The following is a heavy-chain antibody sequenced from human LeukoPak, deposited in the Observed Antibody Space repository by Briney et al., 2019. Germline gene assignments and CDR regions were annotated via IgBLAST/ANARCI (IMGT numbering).Heavy chain of an antibody. D-gene: IGHD3-3*01. CDR3: AKPGIFGAVTLTRNWFDP. CDR1: GFTFSSYA. Sequence: GGSLRLSCAASGFTFSSYAMSWVRQAPGKGLEWVSAISGSGGSTYYADSVKGRFTISRDNSKNTLYLQMNSLRAEDTAVYYCAKPGIFGAVTLTRNWFDPWGQGTLVTVSS. CDR2: ISGSGGST. J-gene: IGHJ5*02. V-gene: IGHV3-23*01.